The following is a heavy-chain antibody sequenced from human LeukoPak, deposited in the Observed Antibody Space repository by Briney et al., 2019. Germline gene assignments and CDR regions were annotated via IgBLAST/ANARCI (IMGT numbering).Heavy chain of an antibody. CDR1: GGSIRSYF. J-gene: IGHJ4*02. V-gene: IGHV4-4*07. CDR3: ARAGYTSTWTFDY. Sequence: SETLSLTCSVSGGSIRSYFWSWIRQSAGRGLEHIGRIYCTGSTNYSPSLKSRVSMTVDTSKNQFSLTLRSVTAADTAIYYCARAGYTSTWTFDYWGQGILVTVSS. CDR2: IYCTGST. D-gene: IGHD6-13*01.